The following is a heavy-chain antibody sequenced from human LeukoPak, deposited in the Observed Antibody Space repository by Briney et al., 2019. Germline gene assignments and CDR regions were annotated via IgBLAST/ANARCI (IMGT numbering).Heavy chain of an antibody. CDR2: ISGSGGST. CDR1: GFTFTSYA. V-gene: IGHV3-23*01. D-gene: IGHD4-17*01. Sequence: GGSLRLSCAASGFTFTSYAMSWVRQAPGKGLEWVSAISGSGGSTYYTDSVKGRFTISRDNSKNTLYLQMNSLRAEDTAIYYCAKDSRPYGDSADYWGQGTLVTVSS. CDR3: AKDSRPYGDSADY. J-gene: IGHJ4*02.